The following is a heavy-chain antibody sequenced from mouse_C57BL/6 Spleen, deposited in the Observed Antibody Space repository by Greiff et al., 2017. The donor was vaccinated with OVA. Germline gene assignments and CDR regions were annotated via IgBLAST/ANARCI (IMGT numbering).Heavy chain of an antibody. J-gene: IGHJ3*01. CDR1: GYSITSGYY. D-gene: IGHD2-3*01. Sequence: ESGPGLVNPSQSLSLTCSVTGYSITSGYYWNWIRQFPGNKLEWMGYISYDGSNNYNPSLKNRISITRDTSKNQFFLKLNSVTTEDTATYYCARDDGYSAWFAYWGQGTLVTVSA. CDR2: ISYDGSN. V-gene: IGHV3-6*01. CDR3: ARDDGYSAWFAY.